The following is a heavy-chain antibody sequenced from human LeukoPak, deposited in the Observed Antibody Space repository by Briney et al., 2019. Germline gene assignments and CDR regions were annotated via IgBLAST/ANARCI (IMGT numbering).Heavy chain of an antibody. CDR3: ARGYDPLSD. Sequence: SETLSLTCTVSGGSISTYHWSWIRQPPGKGLEWIGYIYYSGSTNYNPSLKSRVTISVDTSKNQFSLKLSSATAADTAVYYCARGYDPLSDWGQGTLVTVSS. V-gene: IGHV4-59*01. J-gene: IGHJ4*02. CDR2: IYYSGST. CDR1: GGSISTYH. D-gene: IGHD3-3*01.